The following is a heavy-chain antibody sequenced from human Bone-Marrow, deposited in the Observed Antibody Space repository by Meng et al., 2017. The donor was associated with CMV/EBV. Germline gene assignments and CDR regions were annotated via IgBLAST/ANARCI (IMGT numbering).Heavy chain of an antibody. CDR2: ISYDGSNK. J-gene: IGHJ4*02. CDR1: GFTFSSYA. V-gene: IGHV3-30-3*01. CDR3: TRDREGGASDC. D-gene: IGHD3-16*01. Sequence: GSLKISCAASGFTFSSYAMHWVRQAPGKGLEWVAFISYDGSNKYYADSVKGRFTISRDSSKNTLYLQMNSLRAEDTAVYYCTRDREGGASDCWGQGTLVTVSS.